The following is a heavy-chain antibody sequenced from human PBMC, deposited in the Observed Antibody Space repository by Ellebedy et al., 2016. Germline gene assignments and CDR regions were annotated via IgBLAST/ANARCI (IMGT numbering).Heavy chain of an antibody. CDR3: ARGSDGYH. CDR1: GFTFSSNA. D-gene: IGHD5-24*01. CDR2: ITGSGGST. Sequence: GGSLRLXCAAFGFTFSSNAMSWVRQAPGKGLEWVSTITGSGGSTYYADSVKGRFTISRDNSKNTLYLQMNSLRAEDTALYYCARGSDGYHWGQGTLVTVSS. V-gene: IGHV3-23*01. J-gene: IGHJ4*02.